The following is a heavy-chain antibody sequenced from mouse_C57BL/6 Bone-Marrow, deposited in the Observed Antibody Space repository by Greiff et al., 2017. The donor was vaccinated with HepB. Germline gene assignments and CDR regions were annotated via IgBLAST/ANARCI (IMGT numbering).Heavy chain of an antibody. CDR2: IRNKANGYTT. D-gene: IGHD2-5*01. J-gene: IGHJ2*01. V-gene: IGHV7-3*01. Sequence: EVQLVESGGGLVQPGGSLSLSCAASGFTFTDYYMSWVRQPPGKALEWLGFIRNKANGYTTEYSASVKGRFTISRDNSQSILYLQMNALGAEDSATYYCARYTYYSNLGYWGQGTTLTVSS. CDR3: ARYTYYSNLGY. CDR1: GFTFTDYY.